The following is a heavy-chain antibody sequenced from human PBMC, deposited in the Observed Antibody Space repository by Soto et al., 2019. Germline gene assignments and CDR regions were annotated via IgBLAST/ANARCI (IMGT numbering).Heavy chain of an antibody. CDR1: GGTFSSYT. D-gene: IGHD4-4*01. V-gene: IGHV1-69*02. CDR3: ARGSSNYEGYAFDI. Sequence: SVKVSCKASGGTFSSYTISWVRQAPGQGLEWMGRIIPILGIANYAQKFQGRVTITADKSTSTAYMELSGLRSEDTAVYYCARGSSNYEGYAFDIWGQGTMVTVSS. J-gene: IGHJ3*02. CDR2: IIPILGIA.